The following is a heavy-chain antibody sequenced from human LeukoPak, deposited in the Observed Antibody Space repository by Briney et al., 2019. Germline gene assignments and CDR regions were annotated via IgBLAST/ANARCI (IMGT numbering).Heavy chain of an antibody. D-gene: IGHD5-24*01. V-gene: IGHV3-23*01. CDR1: GFTFSVAA. CDR3: AKDIQLST. Sequence: GGSLRLSCAASGFTFSVAAMTWVRQAPGKGLEWVSLIGASGESTYYANSVKGRFTISRDNSKNTLSLQMNSLRVEDTAMYFCAKDIQLSTWGLGTMVTVSS. CDR2: IGASGEST. J-gene: IGHJ3*01.